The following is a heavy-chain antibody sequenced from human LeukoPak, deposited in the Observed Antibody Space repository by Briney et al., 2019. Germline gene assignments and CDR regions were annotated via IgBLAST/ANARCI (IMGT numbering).Heavy chain of an antibody. CDR3: GRVHVEMATNWDYFDY. CDR2: FDPEDGKT. V-gene: IGHV1-24*01. Sequence: ASVKDSFMFAGYTLTELSMHWVRQAPGEGLEWMGGFDPEDGKTIYAQKFQGRVTMTEDTSTDTAYMELRSLRSEDTAVYYCGRVHVEMATNWDYFDYWGQGTLVTVSS. D-gene: IGHD5-24*01. CDR1: GYTLTELS. J-gene: IGHJ4*02.